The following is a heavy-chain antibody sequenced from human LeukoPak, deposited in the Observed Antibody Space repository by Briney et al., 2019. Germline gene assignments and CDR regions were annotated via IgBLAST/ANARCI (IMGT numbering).Heavy chain of an antibody. V-gene: IGHV1-2*02. Sequence: ASVKVSCKASGYTFTGYYMHWVRQAPGQGLEWMGWINPNSGGTNYAQKFQGRVTMTRDTSSSTAYMELSRLRSDDTAVYYCARPRDYYDSSGYYYTEPLFDYWGQGTLVTVSS. D-gene: IGHD3-22*01. CDR1: GYTFTGYY. CDR2: INPNSGGT. CDR3: ARPRDYYDSSGYYYTEPLFDY. J-gene: IGHJ4*02.